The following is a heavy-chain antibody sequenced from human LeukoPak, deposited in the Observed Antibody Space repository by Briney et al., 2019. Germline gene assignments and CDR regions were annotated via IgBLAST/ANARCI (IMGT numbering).Heavy chain of an antibody. Sequence: GGSLRLSCAASGFTFYNYALNWVRQAPGNGLEWVSGISGSGGSTNYADSVKGRFTISRDNSRSTLYLQMNTLAGEDTAVYYCTKATIGTLITPGRLDNWGQGTLVTVSS. CDR3: TKATIGTLITPGRLDN. J-gene: IGHJ4*02. D-gene: IGHD4-23*01. V-gene: IGHV3-23*01. CDR1: GFTFYNYA. CDR2: ISGSGGST.